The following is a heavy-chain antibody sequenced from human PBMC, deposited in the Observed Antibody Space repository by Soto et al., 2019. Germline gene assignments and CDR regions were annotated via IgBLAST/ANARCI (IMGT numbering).Heavy chain of an antibody. CDR2: IYYSGST. CDR1: GCSISSGGYY. CDR3: ARTGNTPRKPPRNYYFDY. Sequence: SETLSLTCTVSGCSISSGGYYWSWIRQHPGKGLEWIGYIYYSGSTYYNPSLKSRVTISVDTSKNQFSLKLSSVTAADTAVYYFARTGNTPRKPPRNYYFDYWGQGTLVNGSS. V-gene: IGHV4-31*03. J-gene: IGHJ4*02.